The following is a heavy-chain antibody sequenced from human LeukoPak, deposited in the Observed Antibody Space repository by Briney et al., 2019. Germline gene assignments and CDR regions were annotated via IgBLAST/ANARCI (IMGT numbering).Heavy chain of an antibody. CDR1: GSTFSSYG. D-gene: IGHD3-10*01. J-gene: IGHJ5*02. CDR3: AKGVWFGELLSNWFDP. Sequence: GGSLRLSCAASGSTFSSYGMHWVRQAPGKGLEWVAFIRYDGSNKYYADSVKGRFTISRDNSKNTLYLQMNSLRAEDTAVYYCAKGVWFGELLSNWFDPWGQGTLVTVSS. CDR2: IRYDGSNK. V-gene: IGHV3-30*02.